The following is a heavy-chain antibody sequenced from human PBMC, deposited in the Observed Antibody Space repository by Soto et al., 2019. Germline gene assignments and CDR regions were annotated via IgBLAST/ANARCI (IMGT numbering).Heavy chain of an antibody. Sequence: SETLSLTCTVSGGSISNTGYYWGWIRQPPGKGLEWIASIHYTGSIDYSPSLKGRFTISRDNSKNTLYLQMNSLRAEDTAVYYCARGVFYDYGPSHDAFDIWGQGTMVTVSS. CDR3: ARGVFYDYGPSHDAFDI. J-gene: IGHJ3*02. V-gene: IGHV4-39*01. D-gene: IGHD4-17*01. CDR2: IHYTGSI. CDR1: GGSISNTGYY.